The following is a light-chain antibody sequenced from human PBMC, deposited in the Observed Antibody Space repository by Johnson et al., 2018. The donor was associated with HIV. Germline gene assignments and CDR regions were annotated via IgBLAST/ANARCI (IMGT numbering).Light chain of an antibody. CDR2: KNN. CDR1: SSDMGNYA. Sequence: SVLTQPPSVSAAPGQKVTIPCSGSSSDMGNYAVSWYQVLPGTAPTLPLYKNNKRPSRIPDRLSGSTPDTSATLALAGPPPGAEAAYYCGTRENSLSTGAVFGTGAKVTVL. J-gene: IGLJ1*01. CDR3: GTRENSLSTGAV. V-gene: IGLV1-51*02.